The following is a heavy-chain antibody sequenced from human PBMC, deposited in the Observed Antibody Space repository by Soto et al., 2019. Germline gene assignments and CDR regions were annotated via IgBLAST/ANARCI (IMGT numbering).Heavy chain of an antibody. D-gene: IGHD6-13*01. V-gene: IGHV4-59*01. CDR3: ARDLAAVPRAFDY. CDR1: GGSISSYF. J-gene: IGHJ4*01. CDR2: VYYTGTT. Sequence: PSETLSLTCTVSGGSISSYFYIWVRQPPGKGLEWIGSVYYTGTTDYNPSLKSRVTISVDTSKTQFSLNLRSVTAADTAVYCCARDLAAVPRAFDYWGRGTMVT.